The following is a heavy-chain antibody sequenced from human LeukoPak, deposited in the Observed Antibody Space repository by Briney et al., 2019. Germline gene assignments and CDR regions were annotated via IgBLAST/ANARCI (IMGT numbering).Heavy chain of an antibody. CDR2: TNEDGSIT. J-gene: IGHJ4*02. Sequence: GGCLRLSCAASGCTFRTYWMHWVRKAPGKGLVWVSRTNEDGSITNYADSVKGRFTISRDNAKDTLYLQMNGLRAGDTAVYHCIRDLGGRSGYWGQGTLVTVSS. V-gene: IGHV3-74*01. CDR1: GCTFRTYW. D-gene: IGHD1-26*01. CDR3: IRDLGGRSGY.